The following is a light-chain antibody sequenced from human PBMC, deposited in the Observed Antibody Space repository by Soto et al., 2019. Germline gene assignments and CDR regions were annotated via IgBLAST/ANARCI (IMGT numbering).Light chain of an antibody. Sequence: QSVLTQPPSVSGAPGQRVTISCTGSISNIGAGYDVHWYQQLPGTAPKLLIYGNSNRPSGVPDRLSGSKSGTSASLAITGLQAEDVADYYCQSYDSSLSGVVFGGGTKLTVL. CDR1: ISNIGAGYD. J-gene: IGLJ2*01. V-gene: IGLV1-40*01. CDR2: GNS. CDR3: QSYDSSLSGVV.